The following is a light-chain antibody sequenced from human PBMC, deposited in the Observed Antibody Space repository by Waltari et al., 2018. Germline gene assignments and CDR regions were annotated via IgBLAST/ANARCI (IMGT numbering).Light chain of an antibody. Sequence: DIGLTQSPRSLTVTPGEPASISCESRQSLVYTNGYNYLEWYRQKPGQSPQHLIYLASNRASGVPDRFSGSASGTEFTLNIRRVEPEDVGVYYCMQVLQAPFIFGPGTKVDIK. J-gene: IGKJ3*01. V-gene: IGKV2-28*01. CDR2: LAS. CDR3: MQVLQAPFI. CDR1: QSLVYTNGYNY.